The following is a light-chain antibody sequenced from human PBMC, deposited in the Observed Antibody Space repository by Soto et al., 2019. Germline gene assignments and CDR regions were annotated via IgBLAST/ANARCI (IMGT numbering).Light chain of an antibody. CDR2: AAS. CDR1: QGISNY. J-gene: IGKJ4*01. Sequence: DIQMTKSPSSLSASVGDRVTITCRASQGISNYLAWYQQKPGKVPKLLIYAASTLQSGVPSRFSGSGSGTDFTLTISSLQPEDVATYYCQKYNSAPQLTFGGGTKVEIK. CDR3: QKYNSAPQLT. V-gene: IGKV1-27*01.